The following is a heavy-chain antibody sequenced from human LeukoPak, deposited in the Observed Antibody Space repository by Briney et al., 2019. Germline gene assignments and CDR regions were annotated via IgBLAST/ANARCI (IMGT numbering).Heavy chain of an antibody. CDR2: IYHSGST. Sequence: SETLSLTCAVSGGSISSSNWWSWVRQPPGKGLEWIGEIYHSGSTNYNPSLKSRVTISVDKSKNQFSLKLSSVTAADTAVYYCARVSYYYDSSGYSDPYYYYGMDVWGQGTTVTVSS. D-gene: IGHD3-22*01. J-gene: IGHJ6*02. CDR1: GGSISSSNW. V-gene: IGHV4-4*02. CDR3: ARVSYYYDSSGYSDPYYYYGMDV.